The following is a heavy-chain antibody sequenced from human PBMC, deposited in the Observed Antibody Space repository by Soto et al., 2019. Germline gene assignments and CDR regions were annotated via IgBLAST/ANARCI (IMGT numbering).Heavy chain of an antibody. Sequence: PGGSLRLSCAASGFTFSSYAMSWVRQAPGKGLEWVSAISGSGGSTYYADSVKGRFTISRDNSKNTLYLQMNSLRAEDTAVYYCAKNPLQHPQYSSSYGYWGQGTLVTVSS. CDR2: ISGSGGST. D-gene: IGHD6-13*01. V-gene: IGHV3-23*01. CDR3: AKNPLQHPQYSSSYGY. CDR1: GFTFSSYA. J-gene: IGHJ4*02.